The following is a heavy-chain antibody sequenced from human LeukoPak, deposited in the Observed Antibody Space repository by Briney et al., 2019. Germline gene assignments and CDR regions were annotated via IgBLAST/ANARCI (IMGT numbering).Heavy chain of an antibody. Sequence: SETLSLTCAVYGGSFSGYYWSWIRQPPGKGLEWIGEINHSGSTNYNPSLRSRVTISIDTSKNQFSLKLSSVTVADTAVYYCARGRTRGGSGTSDYWGQGTLVTVSS. V-gene: IGHV4-34*01. CDR3: ARGRTRGGSGTSDY. D-gene: IGHD3-10*01. CDR1: GGSFSGYY. CDR2: INHSGST. J-gene: IGHJ4*02.